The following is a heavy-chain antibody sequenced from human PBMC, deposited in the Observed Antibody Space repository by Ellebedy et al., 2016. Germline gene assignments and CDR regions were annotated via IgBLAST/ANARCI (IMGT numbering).Heavy chain of an antibody. J-gene: IGHJ4*02. CDR3: AKGPLWEPLLYYFDY. CDR2: ISWNSGSI. V-gene: IGHV3-9*01. Sequence: GGSLRLXCAASGFTFEDYAMHWVRQAPGKGLEWVSGISWNSGSIGYADSVKGRFTISRDNAKNSLYLQMNSLRAEDTALYYCAKGPLWEPLLYYFDYWGQGTLVTVSS. CDR1: GFTFEDYA. D-gene: IGHD1-26*01.